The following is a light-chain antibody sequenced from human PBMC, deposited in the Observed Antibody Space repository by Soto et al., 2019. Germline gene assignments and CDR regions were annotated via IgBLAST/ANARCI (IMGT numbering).Light chain of an antibody. CDR1: SSDVRGYNY. Sequence: QSALTQPASVSGSPGQSITISCTGTSSDVRGYNYVSWYQQNPGKAPKLMIYEVSNRPSGVSNRFSGSKSGNMASLTISGLQAEDEADYYCSSYTINRTYVFGTGTKVTVL. CDR3: SSYTINRTYV. CDR2: EVS. J-gene: IGLJ1*01. V-gene: IGLV2-14*01.